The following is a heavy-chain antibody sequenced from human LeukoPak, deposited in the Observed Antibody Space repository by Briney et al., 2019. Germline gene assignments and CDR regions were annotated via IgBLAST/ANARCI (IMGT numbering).Heavy chain of an antibody. CDR3: ARAGGGSYYRFGY. Sequence: SVKVSCKASGGTFSSYAISWVRQAPGQGLEWMGRIIPILGIANYAQKFQGRVTITADKSTSTAYMELSSLRSEDTAVYYCARAGGGSYYRFGYWGQGTLVTVSS. D-gene: IGHD1-26*01. J-gene: IGHJ4*02. V-gene: IGHV1-69*04. CDR1: GGTFSSYA. CDR2: IIPILGIA.